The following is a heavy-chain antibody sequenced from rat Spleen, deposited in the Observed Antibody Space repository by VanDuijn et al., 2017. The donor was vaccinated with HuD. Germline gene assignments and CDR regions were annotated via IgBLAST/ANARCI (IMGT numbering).Heavy chain of an antibody. CDR1: GFSLTTYD. CDR2: IWGDGST. Sequence: QVQLKESGPGLVQPSQTLSLTCTVSGFSLTTYDVHWVRQPPGKGLEWMGGIWGDGSTDYNSALKSRLSISRDTSKSQVFLKMNSLQPEDTGTYYCARHYYGYNYVSYFDYWGQGVMVTVSS. D-gene: IGHD1-9*01. CDR3: ARHYYGYNYVSYFDY. J-gene: IGHJ2*01. V-gene: IGHV2-1*01.